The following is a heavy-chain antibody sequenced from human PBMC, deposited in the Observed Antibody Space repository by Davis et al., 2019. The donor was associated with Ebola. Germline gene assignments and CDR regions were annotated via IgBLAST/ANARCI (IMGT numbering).Heavy chain of an antibody. J-gene: IGHJ6*03. D-gene: IGHD2-2*01. CDR3: ATVVPAAPPPYYYYYYMDV. CDR2: INAGNGNT. Sequence: ASVKVSCKASGYTFTSYAMHWVRQAPGQRLEWMGWINAGNGNTKYSQKFQGRVTITADESTSTAYMELSSLRSEDTAVYYCATVVPAAPPPYYYYYYMDVWGKGTTVTVSS. V-gene: IGHV1-3*01. CDR1: GYTFTSYA.